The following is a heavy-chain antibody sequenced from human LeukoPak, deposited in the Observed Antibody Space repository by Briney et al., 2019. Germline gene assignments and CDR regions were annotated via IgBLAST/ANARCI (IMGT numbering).Heavy chain of an antibody. CDR3: ARDNSVGDIAWWFDP. V-gene: IGHV1-46*01. D-gene: IGHD3-10*01. Sequence: ASVEVSCKASGYTFINNWMHWARQAPGQGLEWVGLINPTGTTTLYAQKFQGRVTLTRDMSTSTDYMELRSLKSEDTAVYYCARDNSVGDIAWWFDPWGQGTLVTVSS. CDR2: INPTGTTT. J-gene: IGHJ5*02. CDR1: GYTFINNW.